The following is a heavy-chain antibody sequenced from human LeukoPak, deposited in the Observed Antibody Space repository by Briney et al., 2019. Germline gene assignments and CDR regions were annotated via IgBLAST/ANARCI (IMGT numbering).Heavy chain of an antibody. Sequence: SETLSLTCTVSGGSITSGSYYWTWIRQPAGQGLEWFGRVDSSGSTNYNPSLKSRVTMAVDLYKNEFSLKVSSVTAADTAVYYCARGDWQYVNNWSNWFDPWGQGTLVTVSS. D-gene: IGHD1-1*01. V-gene: IGHV4-61*02. CDR1: GGSITSGSYY. CDR2: VDSSGST. J-gene: IGHJ5*02. CDR3: ARGDWQYVNNWSNWFDP.